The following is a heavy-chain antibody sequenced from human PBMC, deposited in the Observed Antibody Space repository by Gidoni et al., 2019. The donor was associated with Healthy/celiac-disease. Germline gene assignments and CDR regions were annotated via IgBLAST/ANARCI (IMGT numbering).Heavy chain of an antibody. CDR3: ARATGNEQWLVPGHYDY. V-gene: IGHV1-2*02. Sequence: QVQLVQSGAEGKKPGASGKVSGKASGDNCTGHDMHWVRQAPGQGLGWMGWINPNSGGPNYSQKFQGRVTMTRDTSISTASMELRRLRSDDTAVYYCARATGNEQWLVPGHYDYWGQGTLVTVSS. J-gene: IGHJ4*02. CDR2: INPNSGGP. CDR1: GDNCTGHD. D-gene: IGHD6-19*01.